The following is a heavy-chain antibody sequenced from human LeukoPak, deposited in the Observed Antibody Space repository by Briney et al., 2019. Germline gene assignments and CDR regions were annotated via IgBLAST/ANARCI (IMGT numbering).Heavy chain of an antibody. CDR2: IGASGGPT. V-gene: IGHV3-23*01. Sequence: GGSLRLSCAASGFTFSSYAMSWVRQAPEKGLEWGSAIGASGGPTFYSDSVRGRFTISRDNSKNTLHLQLNSLRAEDTAVYYCASLARFSGSYHGVDYWGQGTLVTVSS. CDR3: ASLARFSGSYHGVDY. J-gene: IGHJ4*02. CDR1: GFTFSSYA. D-gene: IGHD1-26*01.